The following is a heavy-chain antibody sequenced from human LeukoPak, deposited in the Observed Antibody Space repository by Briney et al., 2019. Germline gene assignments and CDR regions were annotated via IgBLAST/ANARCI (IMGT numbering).Heavy chain of an antibody. CDR2: IYASGST. CDR1: GGSISTYY. J-gene: IGHJ6*02. D-gene: IGHD3-3*02. V-gene: IGHV4-4*07. Sequence: SETLSLTCTVSGGSISTYYWSWIRQPAGKGLEWIGRIYASGSTNYNPSLDRRVTMSVDTSKNQFSLNVSSVTAADTAVYYCARHFTGPGTYTPYFGMDVWGQGTTVTVSS. CDR3: ARHFTGPGTYTPYFGMDV.